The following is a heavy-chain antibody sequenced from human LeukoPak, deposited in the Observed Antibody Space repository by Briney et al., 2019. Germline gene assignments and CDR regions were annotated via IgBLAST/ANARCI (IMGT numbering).Heavy chain of an antibody. J-gene: IGHJ4*02. V-gene: IGHV1-2*02. D-gene: IGHD2-2*01. CDR2: INPNSGGT. CDR3: ARDPGYCSSTSCERYFDY. Sequence: ASVKVSCKASGYTFTGYYMYWVRQAPGQGLEWMGWINPNSGGTNYAQKFQGRVTMTRDTSISTAYMELSRLRSDDTAVYYCARDPGYCSSTSCERYFDYWGQGTLVTVPS. CDR1: GYTFTGYY.